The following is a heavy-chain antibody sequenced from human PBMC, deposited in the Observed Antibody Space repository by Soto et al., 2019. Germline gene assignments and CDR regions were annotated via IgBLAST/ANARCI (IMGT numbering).Heavy chain of an antibody. Sequence: GWSLGLSCAASGFTVSSNYMSWVRQTPGKGLEWVSVIYSGGSTYYADSVKGRFTISRHNSKNPLYLQMNSLRAQDTAVYYCARDGTRGSGSTRGQHPDYYYYLDVWGKGTTVTVSS. D-gene: IGHD3-3*01. J-gene: IGHJ6*03. CDR3: ARDGTRGSGSTRGQHPDYYYYLDV. V-gene: IGHV3-53*04. CDR2: IYSGGST. CDR1: GFTVSSNY.